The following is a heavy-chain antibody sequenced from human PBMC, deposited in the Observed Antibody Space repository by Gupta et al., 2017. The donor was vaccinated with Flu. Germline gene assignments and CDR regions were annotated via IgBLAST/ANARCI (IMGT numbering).Heavy chain of an antibody. CDR2: LKSEVDGGTA. Sequence: EGQLVESGGGLVKPGGSLRLSCAAPGFSFSYAYMNWIRQAPGKGLEWVGRLKSEVDGGTADYAAPVKGRFTISRDDSKNTLWLQMNSLRTEDTAVYYCTTDSSGGITFDIWGQGTPVTVSA. CDR1: GFSFSYAY. J-gene: IGHJ3*02. V-gene: IGHV3-15*01. D-gene: IGHD3-10*01. CDR3: TTDSSGGITFDI.